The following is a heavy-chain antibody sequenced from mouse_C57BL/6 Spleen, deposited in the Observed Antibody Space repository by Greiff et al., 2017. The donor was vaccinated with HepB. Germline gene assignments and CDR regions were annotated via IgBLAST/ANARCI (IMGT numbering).Heavy chain of an antibody. D-gene: IGHD1-1*01. CDR2: IDPENGDT. CDR3: TGGYGSNYFDY. J-gene: IGHJ2*01. V-gene: IGHV14-4*01. Sequence: LQQSGAELVRPGASVKLSCTASGFNIKDDYMHWVKQRPEQGLEWIGWIDPENGDTEYASKFQGKATITADTSSNTAYLQLSSLTSEDTAVYYCTGGYGSNYFDYWGQGTTLTVSS. CDR1: GFNIKDDY.